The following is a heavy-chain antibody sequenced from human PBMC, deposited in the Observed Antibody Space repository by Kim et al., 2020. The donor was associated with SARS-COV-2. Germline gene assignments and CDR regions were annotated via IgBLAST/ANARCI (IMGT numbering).Heavy chain of an antibody. J-gene: IGHJ3*02. CDR3: ARVGYGSGRKYAFDI. V-gene: IGHV4-61*01. D-gene: IGHD3-10*01. CDR1: GGSVSSGSYY. CDR2: IYYSGST. Sequence: SETLSLTCTVSGGSVSSGSYYWSWIRQPPGKGLEWIGYIYYSGSTNYNPSLKSRVTISVDTSKNQFSLKLSSVTAADTAVYYCARVGYGSGRKYAFDIWGQGTMVTVSS.